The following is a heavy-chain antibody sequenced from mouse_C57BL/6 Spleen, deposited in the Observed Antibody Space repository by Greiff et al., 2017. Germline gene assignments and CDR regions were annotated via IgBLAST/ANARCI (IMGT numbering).Heavy chain of an antibody. CDR3: ARSTMVRGYAMDY. V-gene: IGHV1-76*01. J-gene: IGHJ4*01. D-gene: IGHD2-1*01. CDR2: IYPGSGNT. CDR1: GYTFTDYY. Sequence: QVQLKQSGAELVRPGASVKLSCKASGYTFTDYYINWVKQRPGQGLEWIARIYPGSGNTYYNEKFKGKATLTAEKSSSTAYMQLSSLTSEDSAVYFCARSTMVRGYAMDYWGQGTSVTVSS.